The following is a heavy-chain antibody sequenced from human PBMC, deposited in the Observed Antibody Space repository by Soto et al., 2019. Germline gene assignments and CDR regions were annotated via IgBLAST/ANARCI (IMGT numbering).Heavy chain of an antibody. Sequence: LSLTCTVSGGSISSYYWSWIRQPPGKGLEWIGYIYYSGSTNYNPSLKSRVTISVDTSKNQFSLKLSSVTAADTAVYYCASRLRFASDCSGGSCYSSYDYWGQGTLVTVSS. J-gene: IGHJ4*02. CDR2: IYYSGST. D-gene: IGHD2-15*01. CDR3: ASRLRFASDCSGGSCYSSYDY. V-gene: IGHV4-59*08. CDR1: GGSISSYY.